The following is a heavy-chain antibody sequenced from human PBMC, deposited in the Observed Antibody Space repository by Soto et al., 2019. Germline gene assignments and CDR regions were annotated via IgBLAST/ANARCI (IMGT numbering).Heavy chain of an antibody. CDR3: ARGDTSGYYPSGMDV. CDR1: GYSFTSYW. J-gene: IGHJ6*02. Sequence: PGESLKISCKGSGYSFTSYWIGWVRQMPGKGLECMGIIYPAGSDTRYSPSFQGQVTISADKSITTAYLQWSSLKASDTAMYYCARGDTSGYYPSGMDVWGQGTTVTVSS. V-gene: IGHV5-51*01. D-gene: IGHD3-22*01. CDR2: IYPAGSDT.